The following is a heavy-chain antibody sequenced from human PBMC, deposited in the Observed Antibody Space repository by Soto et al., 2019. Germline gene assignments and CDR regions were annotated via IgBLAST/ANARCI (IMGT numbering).Heavy chain of an antibody. CDR3: ARLSSSAAGGFDP. V-gene: IGHV1-2*04. CDR2: INPNSGGT. J-gene: IGHJ5*02. Sequence: ASVKVSCKASGYTSTGYYMHWVRQAPGQGLEWMGWINPNSGGTNYAQKFQGWVTMTRDTSISTAYMELSRLRSDDTAVYYCARLSSSAAGGFDPWGQGTLVTVSS. CDR1: GYTSTGYY. D-gene: IGHD6-6*01.